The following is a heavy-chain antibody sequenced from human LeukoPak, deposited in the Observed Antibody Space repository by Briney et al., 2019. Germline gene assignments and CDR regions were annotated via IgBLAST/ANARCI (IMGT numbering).Heavy chain of an antibody. CDR2: IYYSGST. CDR1: GGSISSYY. Sequence: SETLSLTCTVSGGSISSYYWSWIRQPPGKGLEWIGYIYYSGSTNHNPSLKSRVTISVDTSKNQFSLKLSSVTAADTAVYYCASHLTYYYDSSGQPPDYWGQGTLVTVSS. CDR3: ASHLTYYYDSSGQPPDY. J-gene: IGHJ4*02. V-gene: IGHV4-59*01. D-gene: IGHD3-22*01.